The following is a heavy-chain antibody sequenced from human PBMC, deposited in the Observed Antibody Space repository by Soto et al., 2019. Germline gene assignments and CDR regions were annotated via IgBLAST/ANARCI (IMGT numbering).Heavy chain of an antibody. CDR2: IYYSGNT. V-gene: IGHV4-39*07. J-gene: IGHJ6*02. Sequence: PSETLSLTCSVSGGSIISGYYDWSWIRQPPGKGLEWIGDIYYSGNTYYNPSLKSRVTISVDTSKNQFSLKLSSVTAADTAVYYCARLPVAGTNYYYGMDVWGQGTTVTVSS. CDR1: GGSIISGYYD. CDR3: ARLPVAGTNYYYGMDV. D-gene: IGHD6-19*01.